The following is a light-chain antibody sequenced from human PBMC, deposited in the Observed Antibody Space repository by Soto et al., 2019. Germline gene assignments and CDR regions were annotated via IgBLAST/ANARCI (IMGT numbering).Light chain of an antibody. J-gene: IGKJ1*01. V-gene: IGKV1-5*03. CDR1: QSISSW. CDR3: QQYNSYSWT. Sequence: DIQMTQSPSTLSASVGDRVTITCRASQSISSWLAWYQQKPGKAPNLLIYKASNLESGVPSRFSGSGSGTEFTLTISSLQPDDCATYYCQQYNSYSWTFGQGTKVEIK. CDR2: KAS.